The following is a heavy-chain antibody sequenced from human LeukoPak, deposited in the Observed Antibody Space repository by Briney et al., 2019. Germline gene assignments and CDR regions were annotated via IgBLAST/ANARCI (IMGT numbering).Heavy chain of an antibody. J-gene: IGHJ5*02. CDR3: ARALAVAGSPFDP. D-gene: IGHD6-19*01. Sequence: ASVKVSCKASGYTFTSYDINWVRQATGQGLEWMGWMNPNSGNTGYAQKFQGRVTITRNTSISTAYMELSSLRSEDTAVYYCARALAVAGSPFDPWGQGTLVTVSS. CDR2: MNPNSGNT. CDR1: GYTFTSYD. V-gene: IGHV1-8*03.